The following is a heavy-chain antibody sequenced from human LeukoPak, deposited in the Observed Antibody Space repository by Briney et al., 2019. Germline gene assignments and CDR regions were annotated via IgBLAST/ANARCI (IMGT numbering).Heavy chain of an antibody. Sequence: GPCLTLSYPPSGFTLSSYGTGSASQHTGKGIEWVSSIGTAGDTYYPGSVKGRFTISRENAKNSLYLQMNNLRAGDTAVYYCAREPRWFGDLYGMDVWGQGTTVTVSS. D-gene: IGHD3-10*01. V-gene: IGHV3-13*04. CDR1: GFTLSSYG. CDR2: IGTAGDT. J-gene: IGHJ6*02. CDR3: AREPRWFGDLYGMDV.